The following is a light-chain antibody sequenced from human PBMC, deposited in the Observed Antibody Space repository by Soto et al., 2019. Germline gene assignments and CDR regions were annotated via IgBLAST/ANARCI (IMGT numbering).Light chain of an antibody. J-gene: IGLJ3*02. Sequence: QSALTRPPSVSGSPGQSVTISCTGTSSDVGSYNRVSWYQQPPGTAPKLMIYEVTNRPSGVPNRFSASKSGNTASLTISGLQAEDEADYYCSSYTSSRTWVFGGGTKLTVL. CDR2: EVT. CDR3: SSYTSSRTWV. CDR1: SSDVGSYNR. V-gene: IGLV2-18*02.